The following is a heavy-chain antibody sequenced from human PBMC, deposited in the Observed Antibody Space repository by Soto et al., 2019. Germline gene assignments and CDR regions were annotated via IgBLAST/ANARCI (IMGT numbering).Heavy chain of an antibody. D-gene: IGHD3-9*01. V-gene: IGHV3-66*01. Sequence: EVVLVESGGGLVQPGGSLRLSCAASELNVSTNYMSWVRQAPGKGLEWVSVLYSGGSTYYAASVKGRFTISRDNSKNTVYLQMNSPRAEDTAVYYCARDNYVILTDFYNDALDIWGQGTLVTVSS. CDR3: ARDNYVILTDFYNDALDI. CDR1: ELNVSTNY. CDR2: LYSGGST. J-gene: IGHJ3*02.